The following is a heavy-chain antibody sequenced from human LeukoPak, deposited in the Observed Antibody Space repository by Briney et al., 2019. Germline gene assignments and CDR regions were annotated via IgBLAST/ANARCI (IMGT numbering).Heavy chain of an antibody. J-gene: IGHJ4*02. CDR1: GGTFSSYA. Sequence: ASVKVSCKASGGTFSSYAISWVRQAPGQGVEWMGWINPNSGGTNYAQKVQGRVTTTRDTSISPAYMELSTLRSDDTAVYYCARQYDILTGYWTYYFDYWGQGTLVTVSS. CDR3: ARQYDILTGYWTYYFDY. CDR2: INPNSGGT. V-gene: IGHV1-2*02. D-gene: IGHD3-9*01.